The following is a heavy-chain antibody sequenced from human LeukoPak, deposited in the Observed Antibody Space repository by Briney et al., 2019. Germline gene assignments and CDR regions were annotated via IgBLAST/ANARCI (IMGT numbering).Heavy chain of an antibody. CDR1: GFTFSSYW. D-gene: IGHD3-22*01. J-gene: IGHJ4*02. V-gene: IGHV3-7*01. CDR3: AKGHGYDSSGVDY. Sequence: PGGSLRLSCAASGFTFSSYWMSWVRQAPGKGLEWVANIKQDGSEKYYVDSVKGRFTISRDNAKNSLYLQMNSLRAEDTAVYYCAKGHGYDSSGVDYWGQGTLVTVSS. CDR2: IKQDGSEK.